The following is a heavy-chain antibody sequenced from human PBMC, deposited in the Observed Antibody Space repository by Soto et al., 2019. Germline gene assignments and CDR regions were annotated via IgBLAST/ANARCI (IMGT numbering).Heavy chain of an antibody. Sequence: QVQLVESGGGVVQPGRSLRLSCAASGFTFSSYAMHWVRQAPGKGLEWVAVISYDGSNKYYADSVKGRFTISRDNSKNPLYLQMNSLRAEDTAVYYCARPRGRDDYNWGYFELWGRGTLVTVSS. J-gene: IGHJ2*01. D-gene: IGHD4-4*01. V-gene: IGHV3-30-3*01. CDR3: ARPRGRDDYNWGYFEL. CDR2: ISYDGSNK. CDR1: GFTFSSYA.